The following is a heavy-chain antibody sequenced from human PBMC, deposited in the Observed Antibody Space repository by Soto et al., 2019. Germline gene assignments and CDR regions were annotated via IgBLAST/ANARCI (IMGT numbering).Heavy chain of an antibody. CDR3: ARVCGGDCHNAFDI. CDR1: GASISGYH. CDR2: MSYSGST. Sequence: SETLSLTCTVSGASISGYHWGWIRQPPGKGLEWIGYMSYSGSTNYSPSLKSRITMSVDTSKNQFSQKLKSVTAADTVFYYCARVCGGDCHNAFDIWGQGTMVTVSS. D-gene: IGHD2-21*02. J-gene: IGHJ3*02. V-gene: IGHV4-59*12.